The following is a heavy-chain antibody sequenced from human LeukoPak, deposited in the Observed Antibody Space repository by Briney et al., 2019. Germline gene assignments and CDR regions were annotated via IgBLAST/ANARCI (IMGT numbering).Heavy chain of an antibody. Sequence: GGSLRLSWAASGFTFSSYAMSWVSQAPGKGLEWVSAISGSGGSTYYADSVKGRFTISRDNSKNTLYLQMNSLRAEDTAVYYCAKTGFGSSSWYGKYYFDYWGQGTLVTVSS. CDR3: AKTGFGSSSWYGKYYFDY. V-gene: IGHV3-23*01. CDR2: ISGSGGST. D-gene: IGHD6-13*01. J-gene: IGHJ4*02. CDR1: GFTFSSYA.